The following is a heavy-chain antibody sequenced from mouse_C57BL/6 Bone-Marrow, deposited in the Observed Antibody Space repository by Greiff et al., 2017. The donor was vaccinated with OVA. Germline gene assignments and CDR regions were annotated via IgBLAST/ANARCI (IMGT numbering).Heavy chain of an antibody. CDR3: ARGYYSNYGSYWYFDV. CDR2: ISYDGSN. J-gene: IGHJ1*03. Sequence: EVKLMESGPGLVKPSQSLSLTCSVTGYSITSGYYWNWIRQFPGNKLEWMGYISYDGSNNYNPSLKNRISITRDTSKNQFFLKLNSVTTEDTATYCCARGYYSNYGSYWYFDVWGTGTTVTVSS. CDR1: GYSITSGYY. V-gene: IGHV3-6*01. D-gene: IGHD2-5*01.